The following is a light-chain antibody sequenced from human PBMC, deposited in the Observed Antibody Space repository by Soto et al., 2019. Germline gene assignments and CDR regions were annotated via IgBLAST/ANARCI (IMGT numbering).Light chain of an antibody. CDR3: HQYGISPPRT. V-gene: IGKV3-20*01. CDR1: QSVSSNY. J-gene: IGKJ1*01. Sequence: ENALTQSPGIPSLSPGERATLSCRGSQSVSSNYLAWYQHKPPQAPRLLLYGASSRATGISDRFSGSGSGRDFTLPIGSLEPEDFAVYYCHQYGISPPRTFGQGTKVDIK. CDR2: GAS.